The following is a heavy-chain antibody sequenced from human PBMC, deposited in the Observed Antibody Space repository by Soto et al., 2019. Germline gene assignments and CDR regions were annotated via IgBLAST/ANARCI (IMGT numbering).Heavy chain of an antibody. J-gene: IGHJ5*02. V-gene: IGHV1-3*01. CDR1: GYTFTNYG. CDR2: INAANGDT. Sequence: GGSVKVSCKASGYTFTNYGIHWVLQSPLQRLEWMGCINAANGDTKYSPKFQGRVTITRDTSASTAYMELSSLRSEDTAVYYCVRRDVSATGIDWFDPWGQGTLVTVSS. CDR3: VRRDVSATGIDWFDP. D-gene: IGHD6-13*01.